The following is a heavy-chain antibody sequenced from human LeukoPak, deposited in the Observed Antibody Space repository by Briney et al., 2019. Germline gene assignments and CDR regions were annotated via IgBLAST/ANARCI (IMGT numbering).Heavy chain of an antibody. CDR2: ISYDGSNK. CDR1: GFTFSSYG. Sequence: GGSLRLSCAASGFTFSSYGMHWVRQAPGKGLEWVAVISYDGSNKYYADSVKGRFTISRDNSKNTLYLQMNSLRAEDTAVYYCARDLRWELLRHYYYGMDVWGQGTTVTVSS. V-gene: IGHV3-30*03. J-gene: IGHJ6*02. CDR3: ARDLRWELLRHYYYGMDV. D-gene: IGHD1-26*01.